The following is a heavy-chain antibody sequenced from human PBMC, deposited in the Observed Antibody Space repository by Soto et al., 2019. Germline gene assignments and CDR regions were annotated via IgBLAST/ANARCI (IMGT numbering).Heavy chain of an antibody. V-gene: IGHV3-33*01. Sequence: QVQLVESGGGVVQPGRSLRLSCAASGFTFSSYGMHWVRQAPGKGLEWVAVIWYDGNNKYYADSVKGRFTISRDNSKNTLYLQMHSLSAEDTAVYYCARSPTAFGLRCLEWVLMYWGQGTLVTVSS. CDR1: GFTFSSYG. CDR2: IWYDGNNK. D-gene: IGHD3-3*01. CDR3: ARSPTAFGLRCLEWVLMY. J-gene: IGHJ4*02.